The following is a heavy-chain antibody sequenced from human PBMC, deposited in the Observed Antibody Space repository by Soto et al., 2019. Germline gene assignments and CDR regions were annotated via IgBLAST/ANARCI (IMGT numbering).Heavy chain of an antibody. V-gene: IGHV3-23*01. D-gene: IGHD6-13*01. J-gene: IGHJ4*02. CDR1: GFTFSRNA. Sequence: VGSLRLSCAASGFTFSRNAMSWVRQAPGKGLEWVSVMSGSGGSTYYADSVTGRFTISRDNSKNTLYLQMNSLRAEDTAVYYCAKGYREYSSSWFDYWGQGTLVTVSS. CDR2: MSGSGGST. CDR3: AKGYREYSSSWFDY.